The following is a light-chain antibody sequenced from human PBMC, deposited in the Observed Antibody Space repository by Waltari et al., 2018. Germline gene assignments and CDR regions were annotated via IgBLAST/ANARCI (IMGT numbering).Light chain of an antibody. J-gene: IGLJ2*01. CDR3: QSYDSSLSEGV. CDR2: GNS. V-gene: IGLV1-40*01. CDR1: SPNIGAGYA. Sequence: QSVLTQPPSVSGAPGQRGTISCTGSSPNIGAGYAVPWYQQLPGTAPKLLIYGNSNRPSGVPDRFSGSKSGTSASLAITGLQAEDEADYYCQSYDSSLSEGVFGGGTKLTVL.